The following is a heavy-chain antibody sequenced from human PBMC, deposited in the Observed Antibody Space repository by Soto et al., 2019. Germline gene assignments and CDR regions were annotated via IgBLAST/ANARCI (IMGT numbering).Heavy chain of an antibody. CDR3: TTDPTGGWFYP. CDR2: IKSKTDGGTT. V-gene: IGHV3-15*07. J-gene: IGHJ5*02. CDR1: SVSNSW. D-gene: IGHD4-17*01. Sequence: SVSNSWMNWVRQAPGKGLEWVGRIKSKTDGGTTDYAAPVKGRFTISRDESKNTLYLQINSLKIEDTALYYCTTDPTGGWFYPWGQGTLVTVSS.